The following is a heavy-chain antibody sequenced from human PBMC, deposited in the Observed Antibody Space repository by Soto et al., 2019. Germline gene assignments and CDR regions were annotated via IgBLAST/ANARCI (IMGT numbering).Heavy chain of an antibody. CDR3: ARHARGSCYS. D-gene: IGHD2-15*01. CDR1: GGSISSSTYY. J-gene: IGHJ4*02. V-gene: IGHV4-39*01. CDR2: IYYSGST. Sequence: NPSETLSLTCTVSGGSISSSTYYWGWIRQPPGKGLEWIGNIYYSGSTYYNPSLKSRVTISVDTSKNQFSLKLSSVTAADTAMYFCARHARGSCYSWGQGTLVTVSS.